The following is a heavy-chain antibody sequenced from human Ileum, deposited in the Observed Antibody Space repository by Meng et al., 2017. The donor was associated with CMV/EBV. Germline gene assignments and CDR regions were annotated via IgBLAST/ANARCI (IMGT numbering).Heavy chain of an antibody. D-gene: IGHD2-8*01. CDR2: INTDNDDT. J-gene: IGHJ4*02. V-gene: IGHV1-3*04. CDR1: GYTFTSYP. CDR3: ATNAFDY. Sequence: QVQLVQSGAEVKKPGASVKISCKASGYTFTSYPMHWVRQAPGQSLEWMGWINTDNDDTRFSQHLQGRVTISTDTSATTAYMELSSLRLDDTAIYYCATNAFDYWGQGTLVTVSS.